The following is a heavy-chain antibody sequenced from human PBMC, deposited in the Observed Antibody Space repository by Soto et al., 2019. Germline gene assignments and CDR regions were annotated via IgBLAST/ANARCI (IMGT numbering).Heavy chain of an antibody. D-gene: IGHD4-17*01. CDR3: AKGEVNGVPNNRFDP. V-gene: IGHV3-23*01. J-gene: IGHJ5*02. CDR1: GFTFSRYA. Sequence: EVQLLESGGGLVQPGGSLRLSCAASGFTFSRYAMSWVRQAPGKGLEWVSSISGSGGSTYYADSLKGRFTISRDNSKNTLYLQMTSLRAEVTAVYYCAKGEVNGVPNNRFDPWGQGTLVTGSS. CDR2: ISGSGGST.